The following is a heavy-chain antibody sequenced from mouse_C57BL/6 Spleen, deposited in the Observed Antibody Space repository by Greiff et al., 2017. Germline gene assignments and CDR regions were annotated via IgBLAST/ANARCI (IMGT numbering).Heavy chain of an antibody. J-gene: IGHJ2*01. D-gene: IGHD2-3*01. V-gene: IGHV5-17*01. CDR2: ISSGSSTI. Sequence: EVKLQESGGGLVKPGGSLKLSCAASGFTFSDYGLHWVRQAPEKGLEWVAYISSGSSTIYYADTVKGRFTISRDNAKNTLFLQMTSLRSEDTAMYYCAIYDSYGVDDWGQGTTLTVSS. CDR1: GFTFSDYG. CDR3: AIYDSYGVDD.